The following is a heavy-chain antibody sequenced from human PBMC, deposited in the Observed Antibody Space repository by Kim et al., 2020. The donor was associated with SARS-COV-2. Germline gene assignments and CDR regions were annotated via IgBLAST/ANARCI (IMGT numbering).Heavy chain of an antibody. CDR3: ARTSPPTRRGYSYGE. CDR2: ISADNGNT. CDR1: GYTFTSYG. D-gene: IGHD5-18*01. Sequence: ASVKVSCKASGYTFTSYGISWVRQAPGQGLEWMGWISADNGNTNYAQKLQGRVTMTTDTSTSTAYMELRSLRSDDTAVYYCARTSPPTRRGYSYGEWGQGTLVTVSS. J-gene: IGHJ4*02. V-gene: IGHV1-18*01.